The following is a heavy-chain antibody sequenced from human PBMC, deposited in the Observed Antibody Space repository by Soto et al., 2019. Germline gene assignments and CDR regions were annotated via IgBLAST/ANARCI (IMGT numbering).Heavy chain of an antibody. CDR1: GYPFNAFY. CDR3: ARVALGYDYADV. V-gene: IGHV1-46*02. CDR2: INPSGDGT. J-gene: IGHJ6*01. D-gene: IGHD4-17*01. Sequence: GSVKVYFKAFGYPFNAFYMHLVRQAPGQGLEWMGVINPSGDGTSYAQKFQGRVTMTRDTSTSTVYMELSSLRSEDTAVYYCARVALGYDYADVWGQGTTVTVSS.